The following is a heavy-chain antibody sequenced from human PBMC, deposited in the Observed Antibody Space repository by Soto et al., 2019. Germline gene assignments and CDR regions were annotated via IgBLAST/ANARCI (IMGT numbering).Heavy chain of an antibody. Sequence: ASGKVSCKASGYTFTGYYMHWVRQAPGQGLEWMGWINPNSGGTNYAQKFQGWVTMTRDTSISTAYMELSRLRSDDTAVYYCARIGSSSIAAMKPRVAVDGMDVWGQGTTVTVSS. CDR3: ARIGSSSIAAMKPRVAVDGMDV. D-gene: IGHD6-6*01. CDR2: INPNSGGT. CDR1: GYTFTGYY. V-gene: IGHV1-2*04. J-gene: IGHJ6*02.